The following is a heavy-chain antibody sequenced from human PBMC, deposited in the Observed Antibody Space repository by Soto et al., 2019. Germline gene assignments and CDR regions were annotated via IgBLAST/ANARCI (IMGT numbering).Heavy chain of an antibody. J-gene: IGHJ4*02. V-gene: IGHV4-31*03. CDR3: AREVPTPCYFDY. CDR2: ILDSGTT. CDR1: GGSISSGGYY. D-gene: IGHD1-1*01. Sequence: SETLSLTCTVSGGSISSGGYYWSWIRRHPGRGLEWIGYILDSGTTYYNPSLKSRATISGDTSKNQFSLKLTSVTAADTAVYYCAREVPTPCYFDYWGQGTLVTVSS.